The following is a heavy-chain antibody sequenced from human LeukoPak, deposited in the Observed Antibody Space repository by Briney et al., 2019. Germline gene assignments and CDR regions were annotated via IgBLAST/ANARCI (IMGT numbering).Heavy chain of an antibody. CDR1: GFTVSSYA. Sequence: GGSLRLSCAASGFTVSSYAMHWVRQPIGKGLEWVTALGIAGDTFYPGSVKGRFTISRENARNSLYLQMNSLRAEDTAMYYCARQMQSHGNFDSWGQGALVTVSS. CDR3: ARQMQSHGNFDS. D-gene: IGHD1-26*01. V-gene: IGHV3-13*01. CDR2: LGIAGDT. J-gene: IGHJ4*02.